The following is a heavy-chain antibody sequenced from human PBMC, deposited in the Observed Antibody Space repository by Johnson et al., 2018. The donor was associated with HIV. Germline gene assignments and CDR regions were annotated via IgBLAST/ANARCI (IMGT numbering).Heavy chain of an antibody. CDR3: ARVQWLILDAFDI. V-gene: IGHV3-30*04. CDR2: ISYDGSNK. Sequence: HVQLVESGGGVVQPGRSLRLSCAASGFTFSSYAMHWVRQAPGKGLEWVAVISYDGSNKYYADSVKCRFTISRDNSKNTLYLQMNSLRAEDTAVYYCARVQWLILDAFDIWGQGTMVTVSS. CDR1: GFTFSSYA. J-gene: IGHJ3*02. D-gene: IGHD6-19*01.